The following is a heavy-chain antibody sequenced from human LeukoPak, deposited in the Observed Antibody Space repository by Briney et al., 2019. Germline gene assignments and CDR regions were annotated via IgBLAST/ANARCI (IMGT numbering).Heavy chain of an antibody. V-gene: IGHV4-59*08. CDR2: IYYSGST. Sequence: SETLSLTCTVSGGSISSYYWSWIRQPPGKGLEWIGYIYYSGSTNYNPSLKSRVTISVDTSKNQFSLKLSSVTAADTAVYYCATRVCSGGSCPLDYWGQGTLVTVSS. D-gene: IGHD2-15*01. J-gene: IGHJ4*02. CDR1: GGSISSYY. CDR3: ATRVCSGGSCPLDY.